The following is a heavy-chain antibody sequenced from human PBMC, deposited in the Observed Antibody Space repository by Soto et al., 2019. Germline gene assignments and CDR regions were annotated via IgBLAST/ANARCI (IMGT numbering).Heavy chain of an antibody. D-gene: IGHD6-6*01. J-gene: IGHJ4*02. Sequence: GGSLRLSCAGSGFTFSNYAMSWVRQAPGKGLEWVSAISSAVNTYYADSVKGRFTISRDNSKNTLPLQMNSLRAEDTAVYYCAKQVRDRTSSPYYFDYWGQGTLVTVSS. CDR1: GFTFSNYA. V-gene: IGHV3-23*01. CDR2: ISSAVNT. CDR3: AKQVRDRTSSPYYFDY.